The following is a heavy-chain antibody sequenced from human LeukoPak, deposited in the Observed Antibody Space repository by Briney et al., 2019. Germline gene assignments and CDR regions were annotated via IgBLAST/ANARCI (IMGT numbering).Heavy chain of an antibody. J-gene: IGHJ4*02. V-gene: IGHV3-74*01. D-gene: IGHD1-26*01. CDR1: GFTFSTFW. Sequence: GGSLRLSCATSGFTFSTFWMHWVRQAPGKGLVWVSRINHDGSSTNYADSVKGRFTISRDNAKNSLYLQMNSLRAEDTALYYCAKDGVEGAIDFDYWGQGTLVTVSS. CDR2: INHDGSST. CDR3: AKDGVEGAIDFDY.